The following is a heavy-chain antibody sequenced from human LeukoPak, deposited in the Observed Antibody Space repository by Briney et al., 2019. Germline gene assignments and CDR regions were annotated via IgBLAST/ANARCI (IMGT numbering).Heavy chain of an antibody. Sequence: GGSLRLSCAVSGFSFSSFVMLWVRQAPGKGLEWVAAILPDGGNKHYADSVKGRVTISRDNSKNTLYLQMNSLRAEDTALYYCAIMTTVVTNFDYWGQGTLVTVSS. V-gene: IGHV3-30-3*01. CDR2: ILPDGGNK. J-gene: IGHJ4*02. CDR3: AIMTTVVTNFDY. CDR1: GFSFSSFV. D-gene: IGHD4-23*01.